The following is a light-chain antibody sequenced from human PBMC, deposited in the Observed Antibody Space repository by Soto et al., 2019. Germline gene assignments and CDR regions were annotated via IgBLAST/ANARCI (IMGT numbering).Light chain of an antibody. CDR1: QSVSTSY. J-gene: IGKJ1*01. CDR2: GAS. CDR3: QHYGSSPWT. Sequence: EIVLTQSPGTLSLSPGERATLSCRASQSVSTSYLAWYQQKPGQAPRLLIHGASSRATGIPDRFSGSGSGTDFPLTISRLEPEDFAVFYCQHYGSSPWTFGQGTKVEIK. V-gene: IGKV3-20*01.